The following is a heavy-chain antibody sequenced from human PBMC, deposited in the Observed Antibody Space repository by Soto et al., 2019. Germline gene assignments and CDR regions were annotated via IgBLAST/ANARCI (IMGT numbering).Heavy chain of an antibody. V-gene: IGHV4-30-2*01. Sequence: QLQLQESGSGLVKPSQTLSLTCAVSGGSISSGGHSWGWIRQPPGKGLEWIGYIYYSGSTYYNPSLKSRVTISVDRSKKQFSLKLRSVTAADTAVDYCAAGGGLPRYYWGQGTLVTVAS. CDR1: GGSISSGGHS. CDR3: AAGGGLPRYY. D-gene: IGHD5-12*01. CDR2: IYYSGST. J-gene: IGHJ4*02.